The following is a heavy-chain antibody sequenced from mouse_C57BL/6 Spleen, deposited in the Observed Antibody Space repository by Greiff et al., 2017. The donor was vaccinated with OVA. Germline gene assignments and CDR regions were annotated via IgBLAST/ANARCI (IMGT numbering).Heavy chain of an antibody. CDR1: GYAFSSSW. D-gene: IGHD1-1*01. J-gene: IGHJ2*01. CDR3: AREGITTVVADY. Sequence: VQRVESGPELVKPGASVKISCKASGYAFSSSWMNWVKQRPGQGLEWIGRIYPGDGDTNYNGKFKGKATLTADKSSSTAYMQLSSLTSEDSAVYFCAREGITTVVADYWGQGTTLTVSS. V-gene: IGHV1-82*01. CDR2: IYPGDGDT.